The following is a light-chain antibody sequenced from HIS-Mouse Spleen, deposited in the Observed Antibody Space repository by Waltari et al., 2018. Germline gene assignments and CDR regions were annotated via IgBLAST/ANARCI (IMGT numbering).Light chain of an antibody. V-gene: IGLV3-10*01. CDR1: DVPKKD. CDR3: YSTDSSGNHRV. Sequence: SYELTQPPSASVSQGHTAMISCYGYDVPKKDAYWYQQKSGQAPVLVIYEDSKRPSGIPERFSGSSSGTMATLTISGAQVEDEADYYCYSTDSSGNHRVFGGGTKLTVL. CDR2: EDS. J-gene: IGLJ2*01.